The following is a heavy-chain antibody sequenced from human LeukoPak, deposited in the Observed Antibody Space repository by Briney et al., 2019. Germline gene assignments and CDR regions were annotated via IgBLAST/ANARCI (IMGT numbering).Heavy chain of an antibody. V-gene: IGHV4-39*01. CDR1: GGSISSSSFY. CDR3: ARPRYPSSWYGADAFDI. CDR2: IYYSGST. J-gene: IGHJ3*02. D-gene: IGHD6-13*01. Sequence: SETLSLTCTVSGGSISSSSFYWGWIRQPPGKGLEWIGSIYYSGSTYYNPSLKSRVTISVDTSKNQFSLKLSSVTAADTAVYYCARPRYPSSWYGADAFDIWGQGTMVTVSS.